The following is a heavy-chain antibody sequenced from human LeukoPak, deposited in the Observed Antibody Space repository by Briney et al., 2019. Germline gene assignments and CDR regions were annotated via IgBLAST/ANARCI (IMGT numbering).Heavy chain of an antibody. CDR1: GFTFSSYA. Sequence: PGGSLRLSCAASGFTFSSYAMSWVRQAPGKWLEWVSAISGSGGSTYYADSVKGRFAISRDNSKNTLYLQMNSLRAEDTAVYYCAKGSGSSWYDGYFDYWGQGTLVTVSS. J-gene: IGHJ4*02. D-gene: IGHD6-13*01. V-gene: IGHV3-23*01. CDR3: AKGSGSSWYDGYFDY. CDR2: ISGSGGST.